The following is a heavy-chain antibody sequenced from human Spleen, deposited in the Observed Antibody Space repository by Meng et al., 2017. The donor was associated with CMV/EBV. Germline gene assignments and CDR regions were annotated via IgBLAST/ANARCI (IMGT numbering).Heavy chain of an antibody. V-gene: IGHV3-72*01. D-gene: IGHD2-8*01. J-gene: IGHJ4*02. CDR2: TKNKANSYTT. CDR1: GFTFSDHY. Sequence: GGSLRLSCAASGFTFSDHYMDWVRQAPGKGLEWVGRTKNKANSYTTEYAASVKGRFTISRDDSKNSLYLQMNSLKTEDTAVYYCARGWRGSCTNGVCGGFDYWGQGTLVTVSS. CDR3: ARGWRGSCTNGVCGGFDY.